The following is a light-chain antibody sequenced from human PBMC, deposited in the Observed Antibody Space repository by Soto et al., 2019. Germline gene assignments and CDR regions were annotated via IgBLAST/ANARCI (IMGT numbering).Light chain of an antibody. CDR2: DAS. CDR3: QQRSNWRFT. Sequence: EIVLTQSPATLSLSPGERATLSCRASQSVSSYLAWYQQKPGQAPRLLIYDASNRATGIPDSFSGSGSGTDFTLTISRLDPEDFAVYYCQQRSNWRFTFGPGTKVDIK. CDR1: QSVSSY. J-gene: IGKJ3*01. V-gene: IGKV3-11*01.